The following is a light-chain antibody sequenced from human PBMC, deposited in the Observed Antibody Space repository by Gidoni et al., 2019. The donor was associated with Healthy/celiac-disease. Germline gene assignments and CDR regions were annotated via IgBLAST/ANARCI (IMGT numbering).Light chain of an antibody. V-gene: IGKV3-11*01. CDR2: DAS. J-gene: IGKJ3*01. CDR3: QQRSNWLFT. Sequence: ETVLTQSPATLSLSPGERATLSCRASQSVSSYLAWYQQKPDQAPRLLIYDASNRATGIPARFSGSGSGTDFTLTISSLEPEDFAVYYCQQRSNWLFTFGPGTKVDIK. CDR1: QSVSSY.